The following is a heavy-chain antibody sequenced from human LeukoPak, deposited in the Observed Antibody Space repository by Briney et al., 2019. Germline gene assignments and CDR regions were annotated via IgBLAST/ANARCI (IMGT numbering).Heavy chain of an antibody. CDR3: ARDLGHTGYDLYDY. CDR1: GFTFSRHW. Sequence: GGSLRLSCAASGFTFSRHWMDWVRQAPGKGLEWVANMKQDGSEKYYVDSVKGRFTISRDNAKNSLYLEMNSLRVEDTAVYYCARDLGHTGYDLYDYWGQGTLVTVSS. V-gene: IGHV3-7*01. J-gene: IGHJ4*02. D-gene: IGHD5-12*01. CDR2: MKQDGSEK.